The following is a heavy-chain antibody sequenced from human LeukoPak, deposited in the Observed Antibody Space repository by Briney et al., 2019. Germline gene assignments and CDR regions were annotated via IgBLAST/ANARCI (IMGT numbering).Heavy chain of an antibody. CDR2: VHLDGRP. CDR3: AREGGFFRPLDY. Sequence: SETLSLTCGVSGGSVTSTNWWTWVRQPPGKGLEWIGAVHLDGRPNYNPSLKSRLTISVDLSENHISLKLTSVTAADTAVYYCAREGGFFRPLDYSGQGTLVTVSS. V-gene: IGHV4/OR15-8*01. J-gene: IGHJ4*02. CDR1: GGSVTSTNW. D-gene: IGHD3-3*01.